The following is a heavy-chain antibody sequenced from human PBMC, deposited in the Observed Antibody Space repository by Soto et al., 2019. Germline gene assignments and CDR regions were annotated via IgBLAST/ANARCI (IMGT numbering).Heavy chain of an antibody. CDR2: IYHSGST. CDR1: GGSISSSNW. J-gene: IGHJ4*02. D-gene: IGHD4-17*01. CDR3: ARDYGDYKHYFDY. Sequence: SETLSLTCAVSGGSISSSNWWSWVRQPPGKGLEWIGEIYHSGSTNYNPSLKSRVTISVDKSKNQFSLKLSSVTAADTAVYYCARDYGDYKHYFDYWGQGTLVTVSS. V-gene: IGHV4-4*02.